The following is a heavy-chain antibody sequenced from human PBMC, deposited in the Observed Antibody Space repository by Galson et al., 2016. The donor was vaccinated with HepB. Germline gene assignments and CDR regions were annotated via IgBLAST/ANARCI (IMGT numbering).Heavy chain of an antibody. CDR2: IYHRGTT. CDR1: GGSISSSNW. CDR3: TRVGFAAAGTLSRWFDP. D-gene: IGHD6-13*01. Sequence: SETLSLTCAVSGGSISSSNWWSWVRQPPGKGLEWIGEIYHRGTTNYNPSLKSRVSLSVDKSKNQFSLKLSSVTAADTAVYYCTRVGFAAAGTLSRWFDPWGQGTLVTVSS. J-gene: IGHJ5*02. V-gene: IGHV4-4*02.